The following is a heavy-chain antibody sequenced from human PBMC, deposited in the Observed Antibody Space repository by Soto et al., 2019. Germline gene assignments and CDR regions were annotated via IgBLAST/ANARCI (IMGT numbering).Heavy chain of an antibody. CDR1: GFTFSNYA. J-gene: IGHJ5*02. Sequence: EVQLLESGGVLVQPGGSLRLSCAASGFTFSNYAMSWVRQAPGKGLEWVSIISGSGGTTYHADSVKDRFTISRDNSKKTLFRQMNSLRAEDTAVYYCAKGVAVGFHFGSSTDRGFDPWGQGTLVTVSS. CDR2: ISGSGGTT. V-gene: IGHV3-23*01. D-gene: IGHD6-6*01. CDR3: AKGVAVGFHFGSSTDRGFDP.